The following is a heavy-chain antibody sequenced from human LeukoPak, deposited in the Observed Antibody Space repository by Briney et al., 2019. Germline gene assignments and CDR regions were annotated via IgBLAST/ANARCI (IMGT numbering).Heavy chain of an antibody. CDR1: GGTFSSYA. D-gene: IGHD5-12*01. CDR2: IIPILGIA. J-gene: IGHJ4*02. V-gene: IGHV1-69*04. Sequence: GSSAKVSCKASGGTFSSYAISWVRQAPGQGLEWMGRIIPILGIANYAQKFQGRVTITADKSTSTAHMELSSLRSEDTAVYYCARGWESGYDPYYFDYWGQGTLVTVSS. CDR3: ARGWESGYDPYYFDY.